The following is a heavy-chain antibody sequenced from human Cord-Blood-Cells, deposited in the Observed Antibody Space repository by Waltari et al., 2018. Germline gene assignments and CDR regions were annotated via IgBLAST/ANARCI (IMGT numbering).Heavy chain of an antibody. CDR3: ARAKRRLGLVWGALDDDAFDI. J-gene: IGHJ3*02. CDR1: GGSFSGYY. D-gene: IGHD7-27*01. V-gene: IGHV4-34*01. Sequence: QVQLQQWGAGLLKPSETLSLTCAVYGGSFSGYYWSWIRQPPGKGLAWIGEINHSGSTNYNPSLKSRVTISVDTSKNQFSLKLSSVTAADTAVYYCARAKRRLGLVWGALDDDAFDIWGQGTMVTVSS. CDR2: INHSGST.